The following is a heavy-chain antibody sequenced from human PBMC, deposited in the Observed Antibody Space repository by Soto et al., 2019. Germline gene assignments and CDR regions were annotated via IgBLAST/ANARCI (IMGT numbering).Heavy chain of an antibody. CDR3: ATLSGSTVVSLYYYCGIDV. Sequence: EVQLLESGGGLVQPGGSLRLSCAASGFTFSSYAMSWVRQAPGKGLEWVSAISGSGGSTYYADSVKGRFTISRDNSQNTLYLQMNRLRAEDTAVYYCATLSGSTVVSLYYYCGIDVWGQGTTVTVPS. CDR2: ISGSGGST. D-gene: IGHD4-17*01. V-gene: IGHV3-23*01. J-gene: IGHJ6*02. CDR1: GFTFSSYA.